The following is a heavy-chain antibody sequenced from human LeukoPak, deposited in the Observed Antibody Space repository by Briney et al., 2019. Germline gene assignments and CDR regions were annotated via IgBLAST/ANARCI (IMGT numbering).Heavy chain of an antibody. CDR2: LSGNSLKS. V-gene: IGHV3-23*01. D-gene: IGHD6-13*01. Sequence: GGSLRLSCAASGFNFDIYAMTWVRQAPGKGLEWVSALSGNSLKSFYAESVKGRFNISRDNSKNTLYLQMNSLRAEDTAVYYCERVALEQQLVLGYYYYYYGMDVWGQGTTVTVSS. CDR3: ERVALEQQLVLGYYYYYYGMDV. J-gene: IGHJ6*02. CDR1: GFNFDIYA.